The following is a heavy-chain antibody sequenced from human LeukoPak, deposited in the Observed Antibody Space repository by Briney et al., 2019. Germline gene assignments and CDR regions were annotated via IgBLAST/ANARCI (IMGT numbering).Heavy chain of an antibody. J-gene: IGHJ5*02. CDR3: ARGGYSSSWSDPPFDP. Sequence: SETLSLTCAVSGGSISSGGYSWSWIRQPPGKGLEWIGYIYYSGSTYYNPSLKSRVTISVDTSKNQFSLKLSSVTAADTAVYYCARGGYSSSWSDPPFDPWGQGTLVTVSS. D-gene: IGHD6-13*01. CDR2: IYYSGST. CDR1: GGSISSGGYS. V-gene: IGHV4-30-4*07.